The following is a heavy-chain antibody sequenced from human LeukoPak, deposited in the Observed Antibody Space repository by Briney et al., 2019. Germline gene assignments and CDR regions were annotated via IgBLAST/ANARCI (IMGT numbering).Heavy chain of an antibody. CDR3: ARDVHGDYGSGWFNP. CDR2: IMPLFGTA. V-gene: IGHV1-69*05. D-gene: IGHD4-17*01. Sequence: SVKVSCKTSGGTFNNSAISWVRQAPGQELEWLGGIMPLFGTAGYAQKFQGRVTITKDESTRTVYLELTSLTSDDTAVYYCARDVHGDYGSGWFNPWGQGTLVSVSS. CDR1: GGTFNNSA. J-gene: IGHJ5*02.